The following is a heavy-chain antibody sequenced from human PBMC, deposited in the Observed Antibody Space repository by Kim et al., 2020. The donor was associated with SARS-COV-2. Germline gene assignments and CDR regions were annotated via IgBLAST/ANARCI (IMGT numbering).Heavy chain of an antibody. D-gene: IGHD2-15*01. V-gene: IGHV4-59*08. CDR3: ARSYGGNLFYYYGMDV. CDR1: GGSISSYY. Sequence: SETLSLTCTVSGGSISSYYWSWIRQPPGKGLEWIGYIYYSGSTNYNPSLKSRVTISVDTSKNQFSLKLSSVTAADTAVYYCARSYGGNLFYYYGMDVWGQGTTVTVSS. CDR2: IYYSGST. J-gene: IGHJ6*02.